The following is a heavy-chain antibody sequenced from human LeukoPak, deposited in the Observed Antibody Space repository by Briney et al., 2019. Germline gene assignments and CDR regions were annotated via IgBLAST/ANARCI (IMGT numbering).Heavy chain of an antibody. V-gene: IGHV3-11*01. Sequence: GGSLRLSCAASGFTFSDYYMCWIRQAAGKGLEWVSYISSSGSTIYYADSVKGRFTISRDNAKNSLYLQMNSLRAEDTAVYYCARIGAYCSSTSCRDGPWGQGTLVTVSS. CDR3: ARIGAYCSSTSCRDGP. CDR1: GFTFSDYY. D-gene: IGHD2-2*01. CDR2: ISSSGSTI. J-gene: IGHJ5*02.